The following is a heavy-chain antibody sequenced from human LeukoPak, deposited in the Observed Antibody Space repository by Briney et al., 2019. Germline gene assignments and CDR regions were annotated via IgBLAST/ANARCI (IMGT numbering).Heavy chain of an antibody. D-gene: IGHD2-15*01. CDR1: GFTVSTSA. CDR2: ISGSGGST. V-gene: IGHV3-23*01. J-gene: IGHJ5*02. Sequence: GGSLRLSCSASGFTVSTSAMTWVRQAPGKGLEWVSAISGSGGSTYYADSVKGRFTISRDNSKNTLYLQMNSLRAEDTAVYYCAKGGYCSGGSCYTNWFDPWGQGTLVTVSS. CDR3: AKGGYCSGGSCYTNWFDP.